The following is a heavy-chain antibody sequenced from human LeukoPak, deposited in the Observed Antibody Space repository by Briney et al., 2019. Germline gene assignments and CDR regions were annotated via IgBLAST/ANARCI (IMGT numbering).Heavy chain of an antibody. J-gene: IGHJ4*02. D-gene: IGHD6-13*01. CDR2: ITWHGRST. V-gene: IGHV3-9*01. CDR1: GFIFDDFS. Sequence: GRSLRLSRAASGFIFDDFSMFWVRQAPGKGLEWVSSITWHGRSTAYADSVRGRFSISRDNARNSLYLQMNSLRPEDTAFYYCTKATTRRVPAARIDSWGQGTLVTVSS. CDR3: TKATTRRVPAARIDS.